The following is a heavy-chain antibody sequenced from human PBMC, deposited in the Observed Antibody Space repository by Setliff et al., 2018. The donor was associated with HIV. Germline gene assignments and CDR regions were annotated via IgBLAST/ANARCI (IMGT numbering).Heavy chain of an antibody. D-gene: IGHD2-15*01. V-gene: IGHV4-39*07. CDR3: ATRVDVRHYYYYMDV. CDR1: GGSISSSDYY. J-gene: IGHJ6*03. CDR2: IYYSGST. Sequence: SETLSLTCTVSGGSISSSDYYWGWIRQPPGKGLEWIGSIYYSGSTYYNPSLKSRVTISMDTSKNHFSLKLSSVTAADTAVYYCATRVDVRHYYYYMDVWGTGTTVTVSS.